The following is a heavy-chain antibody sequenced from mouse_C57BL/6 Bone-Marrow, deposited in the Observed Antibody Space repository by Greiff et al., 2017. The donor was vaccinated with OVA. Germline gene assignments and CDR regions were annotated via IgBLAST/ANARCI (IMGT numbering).Heavy chain of an antibody. V-gene: IGHV5-16*01. CDR2: INYDGSST. Sequence: EVMLVESEGGLVQPGSSMKLSCTASGFTFSDYYMAWVRQAPEKGLEWVANINYDGSSTYYLDSLKSRFIISRDNAKNIQYLQMSSLKSEDTATYYCARGYYAIDYWGQGTTLTVSS. D-gene: IGHD2-1*01. J-gene: IGHJ2*01. CDR1: GFTFSDYY. CDR3: ARGYYAIDY.